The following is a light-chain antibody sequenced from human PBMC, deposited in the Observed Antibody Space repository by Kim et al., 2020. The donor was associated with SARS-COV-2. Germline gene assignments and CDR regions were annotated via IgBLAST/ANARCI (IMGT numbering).Light chain of an antibody. CDR3: KSRDSSVNSVVV. V-gene: IGLV3-19*01. J-gene: IGLJ7*01. Sequence: LGQSESITSQGDSLKNYYANWYQHKPGQAPVLVIHGKNNRPSGIAGRFSGSYAGNTASLTITGAQAEDEATYYCKSRDSSVNSVVVFGGGTQLTVL. CDR2: GKN. CDR1: SLKNYY.